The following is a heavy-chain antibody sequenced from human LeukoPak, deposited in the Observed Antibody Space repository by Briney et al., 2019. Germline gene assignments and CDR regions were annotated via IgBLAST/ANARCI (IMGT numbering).Heavy chain of an antibody. CDR3: ARILWRTMVRNNWFDP. J-gene: IGHJ5*02. Sequence: GGSLRLSCEVSGSKLSNLWMSWFRQAPGKGLEWVANIKQDGSEIEYVDSVKSRFIISRDNAKNSLFLLMNNLRGDDTAVYYCARILWRTMVRNNWFDPWGQGTLVTVSS. V-gene: IGHV3-7*02. D-gene: IGHD3-10*01. CDR1: GSKLSNLW. CDR2: IKQDGSEI.